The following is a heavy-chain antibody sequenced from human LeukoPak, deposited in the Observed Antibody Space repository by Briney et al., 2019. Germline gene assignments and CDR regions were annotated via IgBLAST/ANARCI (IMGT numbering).Heavy chain of an antibody. D-gene: IGHD6-19*01. CDR2: IGSSSSYI. CDR1: GFTFSSYS. V-gene: IGHV3-21*01. CDR3: ARDHLSGWYPEYFQH. J-gene: IGHJ1*01. Sequence: PGGSLRLSCAASGFTFSSYSMNWVRQAPGKGLEWVSSIGSSSSYIYYADSVKGRFTISRDNAKNSLYLQMNSLRAEDTAVYYCARDHLSGWYPEYFQHWGQGTLVTVSS.